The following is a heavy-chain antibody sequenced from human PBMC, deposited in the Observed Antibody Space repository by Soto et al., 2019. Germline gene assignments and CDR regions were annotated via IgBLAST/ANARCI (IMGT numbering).Heavy chain of an antibody. V-gene: IGHV3-21*04. J-gene: IGHJ3*02. CDR1: GFTFSSYS. D-gene: IGHD1-7*01. Sequence: GGSLRLSCAASGFTFSSYSINWVRQAPGKGLEWVSSISSSSNYTYYADSVKGRFTISRDNSKNTLYLQMNSLRAEDTAVYYCAKGNSWSPALVLDIWGQGTMVTVSS. CDR2: ISSSSNYT. CDR3: AKGNSWSPALVLDI.